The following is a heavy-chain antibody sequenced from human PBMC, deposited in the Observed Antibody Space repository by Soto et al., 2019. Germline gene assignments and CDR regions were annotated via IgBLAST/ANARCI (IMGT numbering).Heavy chain of an antibody. CDR1: GFTFSSYG. J-gene: IGHJ4*02. D-gene: IGHD1-26*01. CDR3: AKVSGSYFFDY. V-gene: IGHV3-30*18. CDR2: ISYDGSNK. Sequence: QVQLVESGGGVVQPGRSLRLSCAASGFTFSSYGMHWVRQAPGKGLEWVAVISYDGSNKYYADSVKGRFTISRDNSKNTLYLQRSSLRAEDTAVYYCAKVSGSYFFDYWGQGTLVTVSS.